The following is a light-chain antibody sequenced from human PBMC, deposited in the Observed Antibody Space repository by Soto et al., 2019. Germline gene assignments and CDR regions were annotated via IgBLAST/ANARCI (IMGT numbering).Light chain of an antibody. J-gene: IGKJ1*01. Sequence: DIEMTHGASSLSACWGGTITSTFLASQSISSSLNWFQHSPGQPPKLLLFAASNLHAGVPPRFSGSGSGTSFSLTIRSLQPEDFATYYCQQSFNLPRTFGPGTKVDIK. CDR2: AAS. CDR1: QSISSS. CDR3: QQSFNLPRT. V-gene: IGKV1-39*01.